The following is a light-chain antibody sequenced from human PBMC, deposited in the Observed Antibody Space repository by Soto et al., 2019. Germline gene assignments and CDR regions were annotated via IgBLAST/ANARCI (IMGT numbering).Light chain of an antibody. CDR2: EGT. Sequence: QSVLTQPASVSGSPGQSITISCTGTSSDIGRYKFVSWFQQHPGKAPKFMIFEGTNRPSGVSNRFSGSKSGNTASLTISGLQAEDEAIYFCSSSTNTNTLVIFGGGTKLTVL. CDR1: SSDIGRYKF. V-gene: IGLV2-14*01. J-gene: IGLJ2*01. CDR3: SSSTNTNTLVI.